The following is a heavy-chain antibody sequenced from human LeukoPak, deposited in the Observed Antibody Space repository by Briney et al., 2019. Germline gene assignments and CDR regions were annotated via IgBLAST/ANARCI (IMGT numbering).Heavy chain of an antibody. CDR1: GFTFNTYT. CDR3: AREDIVATIFDY. J-gene: IGHJ4*02. Sequence: GGPLRLSCAASGFTFNTYTLNWVRQAPGKGLEWVASISSGSVYIYYGDSLKGRFTISRDNVKNSLYLQMNSLRAEDTAVYYCAREDIVATIFDYWGQGTLVTVSS. D-gene: IGHD5-12*01. CDR2: ISSGSVYI. V-gene: IGHV3-21*01.